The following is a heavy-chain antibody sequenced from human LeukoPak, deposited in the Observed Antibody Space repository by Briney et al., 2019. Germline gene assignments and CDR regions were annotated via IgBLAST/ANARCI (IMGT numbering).Heavy chain of an antibody. CDR1: GGTFSSYA. CDR2: IIPIFGTA. Sequence: SVKVSCEASGGTFSSYAISWVRQAPGRGLEWMGGIIPIFGTANYAQKFQGRVTITADESTSTAYMELSSLRSEDTAVYYCARAAPGAFDIWGQGTMVTVSS. V-gene: IGHV1-69*01. J-gene: IGHJ3*02. CDR3: ARAAPGAFDI.